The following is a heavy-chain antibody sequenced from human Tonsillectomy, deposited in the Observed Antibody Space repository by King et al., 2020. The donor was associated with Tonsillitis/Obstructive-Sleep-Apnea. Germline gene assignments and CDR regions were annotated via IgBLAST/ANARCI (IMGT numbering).Heavy chain of an antibody. Sequence: ITLKESGPTLVKPTQTLTLTCTFSGFSLSTSGVGVGWIRQPPGKALEWLALIYWDDDKRYNPSLKSRLTITKDSSKNQVVLTMTNMDPVDTATNYCAHSPRDYGDYVGYFDYWGQGTLVTVSS. V-gene: IGHV2-5*02. CDR1: GFSLSTSGVG. CDR2: IYWDDDK. CDR3: AHSPRDYGDYVGYFDY. J-gene: IGHJ4*02. D-gene: IGHD4-17*01.